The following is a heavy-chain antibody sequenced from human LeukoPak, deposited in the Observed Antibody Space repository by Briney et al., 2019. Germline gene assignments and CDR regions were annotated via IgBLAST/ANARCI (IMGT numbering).Heavy chain of an antibody. CDR1: GFTFSSYS. CDR3: ASAGSGSYYASPDY. J-gene: IGHJ4*02. D-gene: IGHD1-26*01. V-gene: IGHV3-21*01. Sequence: GGSLRLSCAASGFTFSSYSMNWVRQAPGKGLEWVSSISSSSSYIYYADSVKGRFTISRDNAKNSLYLQMNSLRAEDTAVYYCASAGSGSYYASPDYWGQGTLVTVSS. CDR2: ISSSSSYI.